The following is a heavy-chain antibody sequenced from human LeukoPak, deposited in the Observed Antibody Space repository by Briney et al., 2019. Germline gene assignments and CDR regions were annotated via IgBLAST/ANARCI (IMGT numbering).Heavy chain of an antibody. CDR2: IYNSEST. CDR3: AKGWVYFDY. J-gene: IGHJ4*02. Sequence: SETLSLTCIVSGGSVSSSSWSWIRQPPGEGLEWIGYIYNSESTTYNPSLKSRVTISVDMSKNKLSLRLTSVTAADTAVYYCAKGWVYFDYWGQGTLVTVSS. CDR1: GGSVSSSS. D-gene: IGHD1-26*01. V-gene: IGHV4-59*02.